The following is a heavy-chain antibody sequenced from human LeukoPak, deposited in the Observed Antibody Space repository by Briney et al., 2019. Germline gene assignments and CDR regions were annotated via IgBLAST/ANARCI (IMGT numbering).Heavy chain of an antibody. CDR2: ISSSTGNI. V-gene: IGHV3-48*04. J-gene: IGHJ4*02. CDR1: GFTFSTYN. CDR3: ARVSLSSGCLSN. Sequence: GGSLRLSCAASGFTFSTYNMNWVRQAPGKGLEWVSYISSSTGNIYYADSVKGRFTISRDNAKNTLFLQMNGLRAEDTAVYYCARVSLSSGCLSNWGQGTLVTVSS. D-gene: IGHD6-19*01.